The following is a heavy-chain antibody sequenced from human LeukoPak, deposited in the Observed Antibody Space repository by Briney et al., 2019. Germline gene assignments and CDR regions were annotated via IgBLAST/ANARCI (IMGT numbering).Heavy chain of an antibody. D-gene: IGHD3-22*01. V-gene: IGHV4-59*01. CDR1: GGSISSYY. CDR3: AREATYYYDISGDRGLDP. CDR2: IYYSGST. J-gene: IGHJ5*02. Sequence: NPSETLSLTCTVSGGSISSYYWSWIRQPPGKGLEWIGYIYYSGSTNYNPSLKSRVTISVDTSKNQFSLKLSSVTAADTAVYYCAREATYYYDISGDRGLDPWGQGTLVIVSS.